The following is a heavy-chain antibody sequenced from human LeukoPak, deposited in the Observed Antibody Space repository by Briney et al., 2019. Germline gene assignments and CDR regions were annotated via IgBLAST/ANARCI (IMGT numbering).Heavy chain of an antibody. CDR1: GFTFSSYE. V-gene: IGHV3-48*03. CDR3: ARFVGSTWPFGY. D-gene: IGHD6-13*01. Sequence: GGSLRLSCAASGFTFSSYEMNWVRQAPGKGLEWVSYISSSGSTIYYADSVKGRFTISRDNAKNSLYLQMNSLRAEDTAVYYCARFVGSTWPFGYWGQGTLVTVSS. CDR2: ISSSGSTI. J-gene: IGHJ4*02.